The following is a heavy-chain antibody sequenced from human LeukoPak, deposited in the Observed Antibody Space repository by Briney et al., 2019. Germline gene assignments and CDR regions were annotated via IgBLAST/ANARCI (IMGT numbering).Heavy chain of an antibody. V-gene: IGHV3-21*01. J-gene: IGHJ6*03. CDR3: ARDYTHYMDV. CDR1: GSTFSSYS. CDR2: ISSSSSYI. D-gene: IGHD4-11*01. Sequence: GGSLRLSCAASGSTFSSYSMNWVRQAQGKGLEWVSSISSSSSYIYYADSVKGRFTISRDNAKNSLYLQMNSLRAEDTAVYYCARDYTHYMDVWGKGTTVTVSS.